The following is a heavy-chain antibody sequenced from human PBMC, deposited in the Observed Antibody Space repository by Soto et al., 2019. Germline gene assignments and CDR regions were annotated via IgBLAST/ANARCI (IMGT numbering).Heavy chain of an antibody. Sequence: EVQLVESGGGLVQPGGSLRLSCAASGFTFSSYSMNWVRQAPGKGLEWVSSISSSSSYIYYADSVKGRFTISRDNAKNSLYLQMNSLRAEDTAVYYCARDFEREVGATWAPGWFDPWGQGTLVTVSS. J-gene: IGHJ5*02. D-gene: IGHD1-26*01. CDR3: ARDFEREVGATWAPGWFDP. CDR2: ISSSSSYI. CDR1: GFTFSSYS. V-gene: IGHV3-21*01.